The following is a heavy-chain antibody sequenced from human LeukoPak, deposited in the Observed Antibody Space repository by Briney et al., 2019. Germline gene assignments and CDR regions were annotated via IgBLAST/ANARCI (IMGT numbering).Heavy chain of an antibody. CDR1: GGSISSVDYY. D-gene: IGHD3-10*01. J-gene: IGHJ5*02. Sequence: SQTLSLTCIVSGGSISSVDYYWSWIRRPPGKGLEWIGYIYYSGSTFYNPSLKSRITISVDTSKQRFSLKLSSVTAGDTAVYYCARVRRGTMVRGVSGWFDPWGQGTLVTVS. V-gene: IGHV4-30-4*01. CDR3: ARVRRGTMVRGVSGWFDP. CDR2: IYYSGST.